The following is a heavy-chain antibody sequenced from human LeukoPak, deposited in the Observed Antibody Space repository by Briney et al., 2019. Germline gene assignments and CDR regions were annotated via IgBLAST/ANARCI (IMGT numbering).Heavy chain of an antibody. CDR3: ARIRDGYNDAYDI. CDR1: GYTFRQYS. CDR2: VSPSHTTR. D-gene: IGHD5-24*01. Sequence: ASVKVSCKASGYTFRQYSISWVRQAPGKGFEWMGWVSPSHTTRVYAQNFQGRVTMTRDTSTSTVYMGLSSLRSEDTAVYYCARIRDGYNDAYDIWGQGTMVTVSS. J-gene: IGHJ3*02. V-gene: IGHV1-18*01.